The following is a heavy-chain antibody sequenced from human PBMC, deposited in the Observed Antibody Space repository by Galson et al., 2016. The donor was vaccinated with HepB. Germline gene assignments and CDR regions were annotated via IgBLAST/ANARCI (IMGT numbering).Heavy chain of an antibody. V-gene: IGHV3-9*03. D-gene: IGHD2-2*01. CDR1: GFTFDDYA. Sequence: SLRLSCAASGFTFDDYAMHWVRQAPGKGLEWVSGISWNSGNTGYADSVKGRFTISRDNDKDSLYLQMNSLRTEDMALYYCAKAAQYCSSTSCRNWFDPWGLGTLVTVSS. J-gene: IGHJ5*02. CDR3: AKAAQYCSSTSCRNWFDP. CDR2: ISWNSGNT.